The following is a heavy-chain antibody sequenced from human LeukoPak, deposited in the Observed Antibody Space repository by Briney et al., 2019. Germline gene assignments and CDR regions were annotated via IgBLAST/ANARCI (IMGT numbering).Heavy chain of an antibody. J-gene: IGHJ5*02. Sequence: SETLSLTCAVSGDSIATTNWWSWVRQPPGKGLEWIGEIYHTGSTNNNPSLKSRVTISVDKSKNQFSLKLRFVTAADTAVYYYTRSPSDWQSRVLLSWGQGTLVTVSS. CDR3: TRSPSDWQSRVLLS. D-gene: IGHD3/OR15-3a*01. CDR1: GDSIATTNW. V-gene: IGHV4-4*02. CDR2: IYHTGST.